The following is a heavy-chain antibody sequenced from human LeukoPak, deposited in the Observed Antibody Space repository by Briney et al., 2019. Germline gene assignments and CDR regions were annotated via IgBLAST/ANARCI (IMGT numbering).Heavy chain of an antibody. Sequence: SETLSLTCVVYGESFSGYYWTWIRQPPGEGREWIGEIIDTGSTKYNSSLKSRVTISVDTSKNEFSLNLTSVTAADTAIYYCARGLASGYPPIPFDYWGQGTLVTVSS. J-gene: IGHJ4*02. V-gene: IGHV4-34*12. CDR2: IIDTGST. CDR3: ARGLASGYPPIPFDY. D-gene: IGHD3-3*01. CDR1: GESFSGYY.